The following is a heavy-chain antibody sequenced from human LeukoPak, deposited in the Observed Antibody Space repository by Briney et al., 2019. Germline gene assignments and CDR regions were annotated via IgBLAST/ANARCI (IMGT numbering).Heavy chain of an antibody. J-gene: IGHJ4*02. CDR1: GYSISSGYY. D-gene: IGHD3-10*01. CDR2: IYHSGST. Sequence: SETLSLTCAVSGYSISSGYYWGWIRQPPGKGLEWIGNIYHSGSTYYNPSLKSRVTISVDTSKNQFSLKLSSVTDADTAVYYCARDAYYYGSGSYYNNWGQGTLVTVSS. CDR3: ARDAYYYGSGSYYNN. V-gene: IGHV4-38-2*02.